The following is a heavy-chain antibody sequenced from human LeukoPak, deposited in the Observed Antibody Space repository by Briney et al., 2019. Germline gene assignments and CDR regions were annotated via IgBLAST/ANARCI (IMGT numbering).Heavy chain of an antibody. CDR3: ARVRSYIDY. J-gene: IGHJ4*02. CDR2: INHSGGT. V-gene: IGHV4-34*01. Sequence: SETLSLTCAVYGGSFSGYYWSWIRQPPGKGLEWIGEINHSGGTNYNPSLKSRVTISVDTSKNQFSLKLSSVTAADTAVYYCARVRSYIDYWGQGTLVTVSS. D-gene: IGHD2-15*01. CDR1: GGSFSGYY.